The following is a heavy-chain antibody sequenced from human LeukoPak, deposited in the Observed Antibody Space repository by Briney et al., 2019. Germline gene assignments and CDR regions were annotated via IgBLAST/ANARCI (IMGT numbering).Heavy chain of an antibody. D-gene: IGHD3-10*01. CDR1: GFTFSSYA. J-gene: IGHJ4*02. CDR3: AKGTMVRGAPYDY. Sequence: GGSLRLSCAASGFTFSSYAMHWVRQAPGKGLEWVAVISYDGSNKYYADSVKGRFTISRDNSKNTLYLQMNSLRAEDTAVYYCAKGTMVRGAPYDYWGQGTLVTVSS. CDR2: ISYDGSNK. V-gene: IGHV3-30*04.